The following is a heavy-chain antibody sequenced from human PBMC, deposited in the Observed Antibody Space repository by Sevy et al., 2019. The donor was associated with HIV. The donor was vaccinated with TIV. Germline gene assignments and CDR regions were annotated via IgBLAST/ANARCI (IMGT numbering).Heavy chain of an antibody. J-gene: IGHJ3*02. V-gene: IGHV3-23*01. CDR1: GFTFNTYA. CDR3: AKDYYDSSGYYPMDAFDI. Sequence: GGSLRLSCAASGFTFNTYAMNWVRQAPGKGLQWVSGISGNGGSTYYADSVKGRFTISRDNSKNTLYLQMNSLRAEDTAVYYCAKDYYDSSGYYPMDAFDIWGQGTMVTVSS. D-gene: IGHD3-22*01. CDR2: ISGNGGST.